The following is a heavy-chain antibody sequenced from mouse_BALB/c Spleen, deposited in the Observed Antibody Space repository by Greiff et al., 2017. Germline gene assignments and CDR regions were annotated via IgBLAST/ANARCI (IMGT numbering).Heavy chain of an antibody. CDR2: IWGDGST. J-gene: IGHJ4*01. Sequence: VQLVESGPGLVAPSQSLSITCTVSGFSLTGYGVNWVRQPPGKGLEWLGMIWGDGSTDYNSALKSRLSISKDNSKSQVFLKMNSLQTDDTARYYCAREIHYGNDAMDYWGQGTSVTVSA. V-gene: IGHV2-6-7*01. CDR1: GFSLTGYG. D-gene: IGHD2-1*01. CDR3: AREIHYGNDAMDY.